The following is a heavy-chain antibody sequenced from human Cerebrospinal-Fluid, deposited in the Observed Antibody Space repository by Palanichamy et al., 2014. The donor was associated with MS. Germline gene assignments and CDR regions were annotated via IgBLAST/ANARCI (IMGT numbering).Heavy chain of an antibody. D-gene: IGHD3-3*01. CDR1: GYTFSRYA. Sequence: QVYLVQSGAEVKKPGASVKVSCKASGYTFSRYAIHWVRLAPGQRLEWMGRINAGNGDTKNSQRFQGRVTITRDTSASTAYMELSSLRSEDTAVYYCARGPDFWSGNYYFYAMDVWGQGTTVTVSS. CDR2: INAGNGDT. CDR3: ARGPDFWSGNYYFYAMDV. J-gene: IGHJ6*02. V-gene: IGHV1-3*01.